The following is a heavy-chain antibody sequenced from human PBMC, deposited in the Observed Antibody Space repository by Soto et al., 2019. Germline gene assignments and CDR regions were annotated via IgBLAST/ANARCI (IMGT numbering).Heavy chain of an antibody. CDR3: ARLGVRGVT. D-gene: IGHD3-10*01. CDR2: IYYSGST. J-gene: IGHJ5*02. Sequence: QVQLQESGPGLVKPSETLSLTCTVSGGSISSYYWSWIRQPPGKGLEWIGYIYYSGSTNYNPSLKSRVTISVDTSKNQFSLKLSSVTAADTAVYYCARLGVRGVTWGQGTLVTVSS. CDR1: GGSISSYY. V-gene: IGHV4-59*08.